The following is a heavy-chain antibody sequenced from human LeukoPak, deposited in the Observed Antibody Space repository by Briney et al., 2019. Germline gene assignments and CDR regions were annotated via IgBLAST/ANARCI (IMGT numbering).Heavy chain of an antibody. CDR2: ISAYSGDT. CDR1: GYTFSSYG. D-gene: IGHD2-2*01. CDR3: ARAPTVSVGYCSSVSCQADY. Sequence: ASVKVSCKASGYTFSSYGISWVRQAPGQGLEWMGWISAYSGDTNYARKFQGRVTMTRNASTSTAYMELRSLRSDDTAVYYCARAPTVSVGYCSSVSCQADYWGQGTLVTVSS. J-gene: IGHJ4*02. V-gene: IGHV1-18*01.